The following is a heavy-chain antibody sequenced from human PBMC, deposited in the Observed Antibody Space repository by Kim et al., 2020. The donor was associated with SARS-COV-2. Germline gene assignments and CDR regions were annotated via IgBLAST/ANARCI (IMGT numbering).Heavy chain of an antibody. CDR2: ISWNSGSI. CDR3: AKDIRQWLVYGAFDI. V-gene: IGHV3-9*01. J-gene: IGHJ3*02. Sequence: GGSLRLSCAASGFTFDDYAMHWVRQAPGKGLEWVSGISWNSGSIGYADSVKGRFTISRDNAKNSLYLQMNSLRAEDTALYYCAKDIRQWLVYGAFDIWGQGTMVTVSS. D-gene: IGHD6-19*01. CDR1: GFTFDDYA.